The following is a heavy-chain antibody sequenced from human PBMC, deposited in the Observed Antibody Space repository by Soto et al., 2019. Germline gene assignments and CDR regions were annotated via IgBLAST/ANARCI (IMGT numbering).Heavy chain of an antibody. CDR3: ARGYRYAYAY. V-gene: IGHV6-1*01. CDR2: THYGSKWSN. Sequence: PSQILSLTCAISGDSVSSNSVGWHWIMQSPSRGLEWLGKTHYGSKWSNDYAVSVKSRITIKPDTSKNQFSLQLNSVTPEDTAVYFCARGYRYAYAYWGQGTLVTVSS. D-gene: IGHD5-18*01. CDR1: GDSVSSNSVG. J-gene: IGHJ4*02.